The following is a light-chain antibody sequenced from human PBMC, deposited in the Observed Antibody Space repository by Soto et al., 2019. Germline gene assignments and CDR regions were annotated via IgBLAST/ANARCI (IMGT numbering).Light chain of an antibody. V-gene: IGKV1-39*01. CDR2: VAS. CDR1: QSISSH. J-gene: IGKJ2*01. Sequence: IQMTQSPSSLSASVGDRVTITCRASQSISSHLNWYQQKPGTAPKLLIYVASSLQSGVPSRFTGSGSGTDFTLTXSSXXPXXXXIYXXQXXXSTPYXXXQGTKLEIK. CDR3: QXXXSTPYX.